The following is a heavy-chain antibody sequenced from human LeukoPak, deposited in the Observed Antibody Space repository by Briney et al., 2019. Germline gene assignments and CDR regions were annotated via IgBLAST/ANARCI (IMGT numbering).Heavy chain of an antibody. J-gene: IGHJ2*01. V-gene: IGHV3-64*01. CDR2: ISSNGGSI. Sequence: PGGSLRLSCAASGFTFSEYAMHWVRQAPGKELAYVSAISSNGGSIHYANSVKGRFTISRDNSKNTLYLQMVSLRAEDMAVYYCARDTCGCGSGWHLYWYFDLWGRGTLVTVSS. CDR3: ARDTCGCGSGWHLYWYFDL. D-gene: IGHD6-19*01. CDR1: GFTFSEYA.